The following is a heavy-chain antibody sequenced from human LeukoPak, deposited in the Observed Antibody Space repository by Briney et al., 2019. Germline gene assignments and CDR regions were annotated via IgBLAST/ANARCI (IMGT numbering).Heavy chain of an antibody. CDR2: ISYDGSNK. CDR1: GFTFSSYA. D-gene: IGHD6-6*01. CDR3: AREGYSSSFGY. J-gene: IGHJ4*02. Sequence: GGSLRLSCAASGFTFSSYAMHWVRQAPGKGLEWVAVISYDGSNKYYADSVKGRFTISRDNSKNTLCLQMNSLRAEDTAVCYCAREGYSSSFGYWGQGTLVTVSS. V-gene: IGHV3-30-3*01.